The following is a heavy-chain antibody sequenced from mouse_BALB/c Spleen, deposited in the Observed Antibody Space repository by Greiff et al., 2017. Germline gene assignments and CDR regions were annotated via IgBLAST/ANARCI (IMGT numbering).Heavy chain of an antibody. CDR3: AREITTWFAY. Sequence: QVQLQQSGAELVRPGSSVKISCKASGYAFSSYWMNWVKQRPGQGLEWIGQIYPGDGDTNYNGKFKGKATLTADKSSSTAYMQLSSLTAEDSAVYFCAREITTWFAYWGQGTLVTVSA. CDR1: GYAFSSYW. J-gene: IGHJ3*01. V-gene: IGHV1-80*01. D-gene: IGHD2-4*01. CDR2: IYPGDGDT.